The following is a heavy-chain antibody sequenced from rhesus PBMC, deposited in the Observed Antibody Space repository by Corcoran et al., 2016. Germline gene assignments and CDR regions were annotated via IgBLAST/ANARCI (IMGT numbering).Heavy chain of an antibody. CDR2: IYGTKPTT. V-gene: IGHV4-143*01. J-gene: IGHJ4*01. Sequence: QVQLQESGPGLVKPSETLSLTCTVSGDSINGYYYWSWIRQPPGKGLVWIGGIYGTKPTTHYDPSLRSRVTISKDTSKNQFSLKLSSVTAADAAVYSCARQQSTGGDPYYFDFWGQGVLVTVSS. D-gene: IGHD3-34*01. CDR1: GDSINGYYY. CDR3: ARQQSTGGDPYYFDF.